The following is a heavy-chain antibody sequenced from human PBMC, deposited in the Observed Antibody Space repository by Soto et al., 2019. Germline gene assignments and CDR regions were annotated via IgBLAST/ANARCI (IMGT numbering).Heavy chain of an antibody. J-gene: IGHJ6*02. CDR1: GGSISSSTYY. CDR3: ASGPWVGEFPPCYGLDV. Sequence: QLQLQESGPGLVKPSETLSLTCTVSGGSISSSTYYWVWIRKPPGKGLEWIGRIYPGGATEYNPSIRGRVTKSVDPSTSQVALNLTSVTAADTAVYSCASGPWVGEFPPCYGLDVWGPGTTVIVSS. D-gene: IGHD3-10*01. CDR2: IYPGGAT. V-gene: IGHV4-39*01.